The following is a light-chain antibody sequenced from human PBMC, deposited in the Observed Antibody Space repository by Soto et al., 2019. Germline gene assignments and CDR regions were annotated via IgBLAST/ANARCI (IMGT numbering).Light chain of an antibody. CDR1: QTVNSDY. CDR2: ATS. J-gene: IGKJ1*01. V-gene: IGKV3-20*01. Sequence: PGETATLSCRASQTVNSDYLAWFQQRPGQAPRLLIFATSRRATDIPDRFSGSGSGTDFTLAIRRLEPEDFAVYYCHQFGYSPRTFGQGTKV. CDR3: HQFGYSPRT.